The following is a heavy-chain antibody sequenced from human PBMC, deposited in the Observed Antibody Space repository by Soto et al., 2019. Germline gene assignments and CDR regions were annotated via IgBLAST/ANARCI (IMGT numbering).Heavy chain of an antibody. CDR2: IDGVGTGT. J-gene: IGHJ4*02. V-gene: IGHV3-74*01. Sequence: EVQLVQSGGGSVQPGGSLRRSCAASGFTFTNYWMHWVRQVPGKGLVWVSRIDGVGTGTSYSDSVRGRFTISRDNAENMLYLQMNSLRAEDTAVYYCTTVVEYWGQGTLVTVSS. CDR3: TTVVEY. CDR1: GFTFTNYW. D-gene: IGHD2-15*01.